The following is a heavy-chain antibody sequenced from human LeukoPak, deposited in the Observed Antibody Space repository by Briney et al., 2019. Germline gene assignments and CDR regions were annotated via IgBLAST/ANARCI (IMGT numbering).Heavy chain of an antibody. D-gene: IGHD6-19*01. CDR3: ARGQYSSGWLNY. J-gene: IGHJ4*02. CDR1: GFTFSSYS. CDR2: ISSSSSTI. V-gene: IGHV3-48*04. Sequence: PGRSLRLSCAASGFTFSSYSMNWVRQAPGKGLELVSYISSSSSTIYYADSMKGRFTISRDNAKNSLYLQMNSLRAEDTAVYYCARGQYSSGWLNYWGQGTLLTVSS.